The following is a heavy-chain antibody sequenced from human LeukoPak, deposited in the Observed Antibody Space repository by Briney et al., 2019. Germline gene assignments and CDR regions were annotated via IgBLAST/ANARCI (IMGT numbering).Heavy chain of an antibody. CDR1: GFTFSSYS. CDR2: ISSSSNYI. Sequence: GGSLRLSCAASGFTFSSYSMNWVRQAPGKGLEWVSSISSSSNYIYYADSVKGRFTISRDNAKNSLSLQMNSLRAEDTAVYYCARETYCTSTSCPIGDHFDYWGQGTLVTVSS. J-gene: IGHJ4*02. CDR3: ARETYCTSTSCPIGDHFDY. D-gene: IGHD2-2*01. V-gene: IGHV3-21*01.